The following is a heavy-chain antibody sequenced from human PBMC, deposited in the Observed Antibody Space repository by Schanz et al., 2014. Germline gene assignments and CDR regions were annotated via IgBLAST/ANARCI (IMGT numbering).Heavy chain of an antibody. CDR2: ISVYHGHT. V-gene: IGHV1-18*01. Sequence: QVQLVQSGVEVKRPGASVRVSCKASGYSFTDYAIHWVRQAPGQGLEWMGWISVYHGHTNYAEKVHGRVTMTTDTSTSTAYMELSSLRSEDTAVYYCARDGEAAAGCDYWGQGTLVTVSS. CDR3: ARDGEAAAGCDY. J-gene: IGHJ4*02. D-gene: IGHD6-13*01. CDR1: GYSFTDYA.